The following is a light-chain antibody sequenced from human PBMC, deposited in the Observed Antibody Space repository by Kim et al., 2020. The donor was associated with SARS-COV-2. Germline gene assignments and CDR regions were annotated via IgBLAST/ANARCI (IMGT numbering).Light chain of an antibody. V-gene: IGLV1-44*01. CDR3: AAWDDSLNGWV. Sequence: GQRVNISCSGSSSNIGSNTVNWYQHLPGTAPKLLIYSNNQRPSGVPDRFSGSKSGTSASLAISGLQSEDEADYYCAAWDDSLNGWVFGGGTQLTVL. CDR2: SNN. CDR1: SSNIGSNT. J-gene: IGLJ3*02.